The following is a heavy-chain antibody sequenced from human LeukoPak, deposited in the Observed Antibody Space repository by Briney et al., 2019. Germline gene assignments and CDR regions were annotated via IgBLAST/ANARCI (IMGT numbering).Heavy chain of an antibody. CDR3: ARDRSTPGYYYGMDV. D-gene: IGHD2-2*01. V-gene: IGHV1-2*02. J-gene: IGHJ6*02. CDR1: GYTFTGYY. Sequence: GASVTVSFKSSGYTFTGYYMHWERQAPGQGLEWMGWINPNSGGTNYAKKFQGRVTMTRDTSISTVHMELRRLRSDDTAVYHCARDRSTPGYYYGMDVWGRGTTVTVSS. CDR2: INPNSGGT.